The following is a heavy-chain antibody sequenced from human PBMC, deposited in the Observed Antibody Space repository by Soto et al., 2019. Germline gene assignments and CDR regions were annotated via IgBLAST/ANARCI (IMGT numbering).Heavy chain of an antibody. CDR3: ATKLLAAAGEYYYYYGMDV. V-gene: IGHV1-24*01. J-gene: IGHJ6*02. CDR2: FDPEDGET. CDR1: GYTLTDLS. Sequence: GASVKVSCKVSGYTLTDLSMHCVRQAPGKGLEWMGGFDPEDGETIYAQKFQGRVTMTEDTSTDTAYMELSSLRSEDAAVYYCATKLLAAAGEYYYYYGMDVWGQGTTVTVSS. D-gene: IGHD6-13*01.